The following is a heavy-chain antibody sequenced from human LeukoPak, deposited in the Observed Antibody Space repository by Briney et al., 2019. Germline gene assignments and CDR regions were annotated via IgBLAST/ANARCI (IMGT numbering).Heavy chain of an antibody. J-gene: IGHJ4*02. D-gene: IGHD5-24*01. CDR2: INHSGST. V-gene: IGHV4-34*01. CDR1: GGSFSGYY. Sequence: SETLSLTCAVYGGSFSGYYWSWIRQPPGKGLEWIGEINHSGSTYYNPSLKSRVTISVDTSKNQFSLKLSSVTAADTAVYYCARVRRDGYNDYWGQGTLVTVSS. CDR3: ARVRRDGYNDY.